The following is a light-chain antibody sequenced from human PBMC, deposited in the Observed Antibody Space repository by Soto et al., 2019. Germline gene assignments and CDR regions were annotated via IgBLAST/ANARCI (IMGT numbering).Light chain of an antibody. CDR3: QHYDVYPYT. Sequence: DIPMTQSPSTLSASVGDRVTMTCRASQSVSNWVAWYQQKPGKVPKLLIFQASTLETGVPSRFSGSGSGTEFTLSISSLQTDDFATYFCQHYDVYPYTFGQGTKLEIQ. V-gene: IGKV1-5*03. J-gene: IGKJ2*01. CDR1: QSVSNW. CDR2: QAS.